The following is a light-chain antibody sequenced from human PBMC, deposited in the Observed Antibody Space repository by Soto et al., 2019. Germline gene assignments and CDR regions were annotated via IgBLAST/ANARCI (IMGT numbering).Light chain of an antibody. V-gene: IGKV1-5*03. CDR3: QQYNNFPWT. Sequence: DIQMTQSPSTLSASVGDRVTITCRASQSISSWLAWYQQKPGKAPKLLIYKASSLESGVPSRFSGSGSGTEFTLTISSLQPDDLAAYYCQQYNNFPWTFGQGTKVESK. J-gene: IGKJ1*01. CDR1: QSISSW. CDR2: KAS.